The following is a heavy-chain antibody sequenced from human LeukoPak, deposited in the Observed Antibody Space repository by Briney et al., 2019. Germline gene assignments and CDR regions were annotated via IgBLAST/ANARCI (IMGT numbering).Heavy chain of an antibody. D-gene: IGHD2-2*01. Sequence: PGRSLRLSCAASGFTFSSYAMSWVRQAPGKGLEWVSAISGGGGSTYYADSVKGRFTISRDNSKNTLYLQMNSLRAEDTAVYYCAKAYGQYQLLPYWGQGTLVTVSS. CDR1: GFTFSSYA. J-gene: IGHJ4*02. CDR3: AKAYGQYQLLPY. CDR2: ISGGGGST. V-gene: IGHV3-23*01.